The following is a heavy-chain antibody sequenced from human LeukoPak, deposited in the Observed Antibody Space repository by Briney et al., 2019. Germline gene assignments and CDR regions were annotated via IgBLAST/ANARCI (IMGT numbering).Heavy chain of an antibody. D-gene: IGHD2-2*01. CDR2: IPYSGST. Sequence: PSETLSLTCTVSGGSISSYYWSWIRQPPGKGLEWIGYIPYSGSTNYNPSLKSRVTISVDTSKNQFSLKLSSVTAADTAVYYCARQLGCSSTSCYSRSPNWFDPWGQGTLVTVSS. CDR3: ARQLGCSSTSCYSRSPNWFDP. J-gene: IGHJ5*02. V-gene: IGHV4-59*01. CDR1: GGSISSYY.